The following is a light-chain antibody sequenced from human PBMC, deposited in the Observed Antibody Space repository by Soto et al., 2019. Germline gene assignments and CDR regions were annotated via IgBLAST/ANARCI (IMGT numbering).Light chain of an antibody. CDR1: QSVVHPPNNKHY. Sequence: DTVMTQSPDSLAVSLGERATINCKSSQSVVHPPNNKHYLAWYQQRPGQPPKLLISWASDREYGVPERFSGSGSGTDFTLTISSVQAEDVAVYYCQQFYNTPPYTFGQGTRLEIK. CDR3: QQFYNTPPYT. J-gene: IGKJ2*01. V-gene: IGKV4-1*01. CDR2: WAS.